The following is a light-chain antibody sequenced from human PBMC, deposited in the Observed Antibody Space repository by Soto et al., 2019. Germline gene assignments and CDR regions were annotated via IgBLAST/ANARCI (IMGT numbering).Light chain of an antibody. CDR1: QSIGTW. CDR3: QQYNSRGT. V-gene: IGKV1-5*03. Sequence: DIQMTQSPSTLSASLGDRVTITFRASQSIGTWLAWYQQKPGKAPNLLIYKASSLESGVPSRFSGSGSGTEFTLTISSLQPDDFATYYCQQYNSRGTFGQGTKVDIK. CDR2: KAS. J-gene: IGKJ1*01.